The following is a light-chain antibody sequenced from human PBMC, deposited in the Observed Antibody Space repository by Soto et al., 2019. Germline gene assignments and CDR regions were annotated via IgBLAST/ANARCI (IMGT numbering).Light chain of an antibody. CDR2: RTH. V-gene: IGLV8-61*01. J-gene: IGLJ3*02. CDR3: VLYMGRGIWV. Sequence: QTVVTQEPSFSVSPGGTVTLTCALSSGSVSTNHYPSWCQQTPGQPPRTLIFRTHTRSSGVPDRFSGSILGSKAALTITGAQADDESDYYCVLYMGRGIWVFGGGTKLTVL. CDR1: SGSVSTNHY.